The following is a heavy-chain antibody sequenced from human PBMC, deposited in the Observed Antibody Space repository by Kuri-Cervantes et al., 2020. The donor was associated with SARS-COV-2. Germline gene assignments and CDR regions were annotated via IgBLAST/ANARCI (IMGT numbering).Heavy chain of an antibody. V-gene: IGHV4-39*01. CDR3: ARHLWSDGMDV. CDR2: IYYSGST. J-gene: IGHJ6*02. D-gene: IGHD2-8*02. Sequence: GSLRLSCTASGGSISSSSYYWGWIRQPPGKGLEWIGSIYYSGSTYYNPSLKSRVTISVDTSKNQFSLKLSSVTAADTAVYYCARHLWSDGMDVWGRGTTVTVSS. CDR1: GGSISSSSYY.